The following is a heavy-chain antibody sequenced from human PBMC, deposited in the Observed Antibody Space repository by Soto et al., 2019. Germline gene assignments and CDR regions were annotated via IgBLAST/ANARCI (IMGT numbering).Heavy chain of an antibody. D-gene: IGHD6-19*01. CDR3: AKDRRGIAVAGRGLDY. J-gene: IGHJ4*02. CDR2: ISWNSGSI. CDR1: GFTFDDYA. V-gene: IGHV3-9*01. Sequence: EVQLVESGGGLVQPGRSLRLSCAASGFTFDDYAMHWVRQAPGKGLEWVSGISWNSGSIGYADSVKGRFTISRDNAKNSLYLQMNSLRAEDTALYYCAKDRRGIAVAGRGLDYWGRGTLVTVSS.